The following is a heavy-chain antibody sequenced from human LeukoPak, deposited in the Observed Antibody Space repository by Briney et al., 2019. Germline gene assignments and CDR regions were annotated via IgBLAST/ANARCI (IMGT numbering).Heavy chain of an antibody. CDR2: VMPLFNTP. CDR3: STVDRSHFYMDV. V-gene: IGHV1-69*05. J-gene: IGHJ6*03. Sequence: GSSVKVSCKASGDTFNNYVITWVRQAPGRGLEWMGGVMPLFNTPNYAQKFQGRVSITTDESTHTSYLELGSLRSEDTAVYYCSTVDRSHFYMDVWGTGTTVTVSS. CDR1: GDTFNNYV.